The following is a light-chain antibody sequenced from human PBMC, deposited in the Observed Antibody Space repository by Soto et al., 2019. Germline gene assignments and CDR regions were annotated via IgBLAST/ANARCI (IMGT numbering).Light chain of an antibody. CDR3: SSYTGSSTVV. V-gene: IGLV2-14*01. Sequence: QSALTQPASVSGSPGQSITISCTGTRSDVGAYNLVSWYQQHPGTAHKVLIYDVSNRPSGVSYRFSGSKSGNTASLTISGLQAEDESDYYCSSYTGSSTVVFGGGTKLTVL. CDR2: DVS. CDR1: RSDVGAYNL. J-gene: IGLJ2*01.